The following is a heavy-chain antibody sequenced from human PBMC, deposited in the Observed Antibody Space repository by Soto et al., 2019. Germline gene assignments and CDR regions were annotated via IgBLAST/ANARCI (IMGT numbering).Heavy chain of an antibody. CDR1: GGTFNSYV. Sequence: QVQLVQSGAEVKKPGSSVKVSCKASGGTFNSYVFNWVRQAPGQGLEWMGGIISIFGTPNYGQKFQGRVTITADESTGTGFMELSSLTSADTAIYYCARDLGSGYDPGDYWGQGTLVTVSS. J-gene: IGHJ4*02. CDR3: ARDLGSGYDPGDY. V-gene: IGHV1-69*12. CDR2: IISIFGTP. D-gene: IGHD5-12*01.